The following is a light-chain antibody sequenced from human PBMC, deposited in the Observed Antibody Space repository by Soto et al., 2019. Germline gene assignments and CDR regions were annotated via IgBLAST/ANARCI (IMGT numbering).Light chain of an antibody. CDR2: GNS. CDR3: QSYDSSLSGCV. J-gene: IGLJ2*01. CDR1: SSNIGAGYD. V-gene: IGLV1-40*01. Sequence: QSVLTQPPSVSGAPGQRVTLSCTGSSSNIGAGYDVHWYQQLPGTAPKLLIYGNSNRPSGVPDRFSGSKSGTSASLAITGLQAEDEADYYCQSYDSSLSGCVFGGGTKVTVL.